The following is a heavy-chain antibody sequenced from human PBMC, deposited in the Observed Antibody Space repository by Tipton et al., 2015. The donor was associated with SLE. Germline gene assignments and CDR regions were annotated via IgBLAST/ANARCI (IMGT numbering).Heavy chain of an antibody. D-gene: IGHD5-24*01. J-gene: IGHJ3*02. V-gene: IGHV4-61*03. CDR1: GGSLTRNDHY. CDR2: IYYSGST. Sequence: TLSLTCTVSGGSLTRNDHYWSWTRQPPGKGLEWIGCIYYSGSTNYNPSLKSRVTMSVDTSKNHFSLKLNSVTAADTAVYYCASRKDGYNDAFDIWGQGTMVTVSS. CDR3: ASRKDGYNDAFDI.